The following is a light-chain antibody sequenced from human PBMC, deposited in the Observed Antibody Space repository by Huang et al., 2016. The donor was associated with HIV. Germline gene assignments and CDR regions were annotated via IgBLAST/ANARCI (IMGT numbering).Light chain of an antibody. CDR1: QSITSY. CDR3: QQSYSTLPMYT. J-gene: IGKJ2*01. CDR2: RAS. V-gene: IGKV1-39*01. Sequence: DIQMTQSPSSLSASVGDRVNITCRASQSITSYLNWYQQKPGKAPKLLIYRASTLQSGVPSRVSGSGSGADFTLTISTLQPEDFATYYCQQSYSTLPMYTFGQGTKLEIK.